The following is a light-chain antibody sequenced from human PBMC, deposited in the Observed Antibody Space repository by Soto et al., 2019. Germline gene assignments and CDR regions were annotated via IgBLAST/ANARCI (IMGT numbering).Light chain of an antibody. J-gene: IGKJ1*01. Sequence: DIQMTQSPPTLSASVGDRVTITCRASQSIRHYLAWYQQMPGKAPKLLIYGASTLQSGVPSRFSGSGSGTEFTIKISRMQTDYFGTYFCQRHNSYSKKFCQGPKVDIK. V-gene: IGKV1-5*01. CDR3: QRHNSYSKK. CDR2: GAS. CDR1: QSIRHY.